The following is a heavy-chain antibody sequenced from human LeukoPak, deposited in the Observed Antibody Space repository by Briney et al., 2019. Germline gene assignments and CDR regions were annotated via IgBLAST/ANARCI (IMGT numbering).Heavy chain of an antibody. J-gene: IGHJ5*02. V-gene: IGHV4-59*01. CDR1: GGSISSYY. D-gene: IGHD3-9*01. CDR3: ARTNSENYDILTGYSNWFDP. Sequence: SETLSLTCTVSGGSISSYYWSWIRQPPGKGLEWIGYIYYSGSTNYNPSLKSRVTISVDTSKNQFSLKLRSVTAADTAVYYCARTNSENYDILTGYSNWFDPWGQGPLVTVSS. CDR2: IYYSGST.